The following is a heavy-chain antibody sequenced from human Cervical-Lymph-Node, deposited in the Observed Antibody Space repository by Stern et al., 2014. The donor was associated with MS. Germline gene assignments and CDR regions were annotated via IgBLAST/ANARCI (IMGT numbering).Heavy chain of an antibody. CDR3: ARDAYYSWGHSLYGMDV. CDR2: TYYRSKWYN. V-gene: IGHV6-1*01. Sequence: QVQLQQSGPGLEKPSQTLSLTCVISGDSVSSYSSAWNWIRQSPSSGLEWLGRTYYRSKWYNYYAESVKSSITINPDTSTNKVSLQLNSVAPEDTAVYYCARDAYYSWGHSLYGMDVWGQGTTVTASS. CDR1: GDSVSSYSSA. J-gene: IGHJ6*02. D-gene: IGHD3-10*01.